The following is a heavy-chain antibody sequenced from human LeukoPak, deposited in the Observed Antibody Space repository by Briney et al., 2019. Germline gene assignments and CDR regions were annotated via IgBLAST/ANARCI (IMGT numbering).Heavy chain of an antibody. CDR3: AVAYSYGRDAFDI. Sequence: ASVTVSCTASGYSFTSYYIHWVRQAPGQGLEWLGLINPSGGSTSYAQKFQGRVTMTRDTSTSTVYMELRSLRSEDTAIYYCAVAYSYGRDAFDIWGQGTMVTVSS. D-gene: IGHD5-18*01. J-gene: IGHJ3*02. V-gene: IGHV1-46*01. CDR2: INPSGGST. CDR1: GYSFTSYY.